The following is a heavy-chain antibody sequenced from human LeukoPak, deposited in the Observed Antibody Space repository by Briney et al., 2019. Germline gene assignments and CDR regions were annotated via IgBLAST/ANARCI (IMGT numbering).Heavy chain of an antibody. CDR3: ATRDIYGDYSW. Sequence: ASVKVSCKASGGTFSSYAISWVRQAPGQGLEWMGGIIPIFGTANYAQKFQGRVTITADESTSTVYMELSSLRSEDTAVYYCATRDIYGDYSWWGQGTLVTVSS. CDR1: GGTFSSYA. V-gene: IGHV1-69*13. CDR2: IIPIFGTA. D-gene: IGHD4-17*01. J-gene: IGHJ4*02.